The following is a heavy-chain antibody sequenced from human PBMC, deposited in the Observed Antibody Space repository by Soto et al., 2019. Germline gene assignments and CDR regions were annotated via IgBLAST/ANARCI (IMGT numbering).Heavy chain of an antibody. D-gene: IGHD4-17*01. V-gene: IGHV4-59*01. J-gene: IGHJ6*02. CDR3: SRDLGTVTTTPYYYYYGMYV. Sequence: QVQLQESGPGLVKPSETLSLTCTVSGGSISSYYWSWIRQPPGKGLEWIGYIYYSGSTNYNPSLKSRVTISVDTSKNQFSLKLSSVTAADTAVYYCSRDLGTVTTTPYYYYYGMYVWGQGTTVTVSS. CDR2: IYYSGST. CDR1: GGSISSYY.